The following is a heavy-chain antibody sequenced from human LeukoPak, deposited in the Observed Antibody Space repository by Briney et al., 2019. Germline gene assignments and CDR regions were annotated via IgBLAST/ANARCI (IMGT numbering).Heavy chain of an antibody. D-gene: IGHD3-22*01. V-gene: IGHV4-38-2*02. CDR3: ASYKTYYDSSGHPLDY. CDR2: IYHNGNT. CDR1: GSSINSVYS. J-gene: IGHJ4*02. Sequence: SETLSLTCTVFGSSINSVYSWGWIRRPPGKGLEWIGSIYHNGNTYYNSSLKSRVTISVHTSENQFSLELSSVTAADTAVYYCASYKTYYDSSGHPLDYWGQGTLVTVSS.